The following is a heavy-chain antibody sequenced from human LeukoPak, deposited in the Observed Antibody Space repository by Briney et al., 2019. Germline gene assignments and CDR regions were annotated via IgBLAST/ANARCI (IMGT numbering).Heavy chain of an antibody. CDR2: ISSSGSTI. V-gene: IGHV3-11*04. CDR3: ARDHKPYYFDY. Sequence: GGSLRLSCAASGFTFNNYAMSWVRQAPGKGLEWVSYISSSGSTIYYADSVKGRFTISRDNAKNSLYLQMNSLRAEDTAVYYCARDHKPYYFDYWGQGTLVTVSS. J-gene: IGHJ4*02. CDR1: GFTFNNYA.